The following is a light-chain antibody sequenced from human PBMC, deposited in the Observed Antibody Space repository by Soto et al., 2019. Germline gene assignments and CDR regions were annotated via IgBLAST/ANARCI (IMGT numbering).Light chain of an antibody. J-gene: IGKJ1*01. CDR1: QSVSSSY. CDR2: GAS. V-gene: IGKV3-20*01. CDR3: QHYGRSPKT. Sequence: EIVLTQSPGTLSLSPGERATLSCRASQSVSSSYLAWYQQKPGQAPRLLIYGASSRATGIPDRFSGSGSGTDFTLTISRLEPEDFAVCYCQHYGRSPKTSRQGTKVNIK.